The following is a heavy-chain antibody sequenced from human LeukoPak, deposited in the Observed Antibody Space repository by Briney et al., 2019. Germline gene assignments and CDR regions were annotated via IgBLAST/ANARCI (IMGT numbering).Heavy chain of an antibody. J-gene: IGHJ4*02. CDR1: GLTFLNYG. V-gene: IGHV3-30*03. D-gene: IGHD5-24*01. CDR2: IPYDGSNE. CDR3: ARQGPTWPFDY. Sequence: GGSLRLSCTASGLTFLNYGMHWVRQAPGKGLEWVAVIPYDGSNEYYADSVKGRFTISRDNSKNTLYLQMNSLRPEDTAVYYCARQGPTWPFDYWGQGTLVTVSS.